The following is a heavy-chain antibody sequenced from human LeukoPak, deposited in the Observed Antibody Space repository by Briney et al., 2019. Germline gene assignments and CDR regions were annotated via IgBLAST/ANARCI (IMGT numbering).Heavy chain of an antibody. CDR2: IRYDGSNK. V-gene: IGHV3-30*02. Sequence: GGSLRLSCAASGFTFSSYGMHWVRQAPGKGLEWVAFIRYDGSNKYYADSVKGRFTISRDNSKNTLYLQMNSLRAEDTAVYYCAKGIAVAGTGYYFDYWGQGTLVTVSS. CDR1: GFTFSSYG. CDR3: AKGIAVAGTGYYFDY. D-gene: IGHD6-19*01. J-gene: IGHJ4*02.